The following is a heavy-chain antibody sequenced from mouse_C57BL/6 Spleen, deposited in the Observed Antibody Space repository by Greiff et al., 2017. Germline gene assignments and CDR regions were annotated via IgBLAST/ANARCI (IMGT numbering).Heavy chain of an antibody. CDR3: AREPHYYAMDY. V-gene: IGHV1-20*01. Sequence: PLQQSGPELVKPGDSVKISCKASGYSFTGYFMNWVMQSHGKSLEWIGRINPYNGDTFYNQKFKGKATLTVDKSSSTAHMELRSLTSEDSAVYYCAREPHYYAMDYWGQGTSVTVSS. CDR2: INPYNGDT. J-gene: IGHJ4*01. CDR1: GYSFTGYF.